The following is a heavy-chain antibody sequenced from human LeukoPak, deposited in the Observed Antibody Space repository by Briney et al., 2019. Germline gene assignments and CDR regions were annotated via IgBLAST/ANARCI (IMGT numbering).Heavy chain of an antibody. D-gene: IGHD6-13*01. J-gene: IGHJ4*02. V-gene: IGHV3-30*02. Sequence: PGGSLRLSCAASGFTFSSYWMSWVRQAPGKGLEWVAFIRYDGSNKYYADSVKGRFTISRDNSKNTLYLQMNSLRAEDTAVYYCAKDQGYSSSWYYFDYWGQGTLVTVSS. CDR2: IRYDGSNK. CDR1: GFTFSSYW. CDR3: AKDQGYSSSWYYFDY.